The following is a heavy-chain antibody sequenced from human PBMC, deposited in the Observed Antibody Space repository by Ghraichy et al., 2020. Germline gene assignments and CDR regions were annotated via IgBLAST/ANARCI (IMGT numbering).Heavy chain of an antibody. V-gene: IGHV4-59*01. D-gene: IGHD6-19*01. CDR3: ARGPEYSSCLVFDP. CDR2: IYYTGST. Sequence: SETLSLTCTVSGGSINNMYLSWLRQSPGKGLEWIGYIYYTGSTNYNPSLKSRVSMSVDASKNQFSLELTSLTTADMAVYYCARGPEYSSCLVFDPWGQGTLVTVSS. CDR1: GGSINNMY. J-gene: IGHJ5*02.